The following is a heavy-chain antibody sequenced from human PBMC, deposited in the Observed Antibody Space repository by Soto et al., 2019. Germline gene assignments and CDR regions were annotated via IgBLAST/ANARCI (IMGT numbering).Heavy chain of an antibody. D-gene: IGHD3-10*01. Sequence: PSETLSLTCTVSGGSIGSSSYYWGGIRQPPGKGLEWIGSIYYSGRTYYNPSLKSGVTISAATSKKQFSLQLRSVTAADTAVYYCARHAPFLWVGDETWVFYSRGQETMVIVSS. J-gene: IGHJ3*02. CDR1: GGSIGSSSYY. CDR3: ARHAPFLWVGDETWVFYS. V-gene: IGHV4-39*01. CDR2: IYYSGRT.